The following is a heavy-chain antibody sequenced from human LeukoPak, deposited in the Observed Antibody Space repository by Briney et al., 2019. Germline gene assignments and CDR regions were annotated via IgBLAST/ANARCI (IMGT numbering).Heavy chain of an antibody. Sequence: PGGSLRLSCAASGFTFSSYSMNWVRQAPGKGLEWVSSISSSSSYIYYADSVKGRFTISRDNAKNSLYLQMNSLRAEDTAVYYCARRYSSSYEYAFDIWGQGTMVTVSS. CDR3: ARRYSSSYEYAFDI. V-gene: IGHV3-21*01. CDR2: ISSSSSYI. CDR1: GFTFSSYS. D-gene: IGHD6-6*01. J-gene: IGHJ3*02.